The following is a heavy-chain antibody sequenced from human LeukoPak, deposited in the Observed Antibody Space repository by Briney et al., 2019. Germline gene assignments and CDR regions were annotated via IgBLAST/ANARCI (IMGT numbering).Heavy chain of an antibody. CDR1: GGSISSYY. CDR2: IYTSGST. D-gene: IGHD3-3*01. J-gene: IGHJ4*02. Sequence: SETLSLTCTVSGGSISSYYWSWIRQPAGKGLEWIGRIYTSGSTNYNPSLKSRVTMSVDTSKNQFSLKLSSVTAADTAVYYCARSGRITIFGVVIRPFDYWGQGTLVTVSS. V-gene: IGHV4-4*07. CDR3: ARSGRITIFGVVIRPFDY.